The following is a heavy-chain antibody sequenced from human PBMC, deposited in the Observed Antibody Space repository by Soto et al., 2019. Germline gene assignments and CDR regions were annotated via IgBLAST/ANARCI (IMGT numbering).Heavy chain of an antibody. J-gene: IGHJ4*02. CDR1: GFTFSSYA. CDR3: AKSWRYSSSSAFDY. CDR2: ISGSGGST. V-gene: IGHV3-23*01. D-gene: IGHD6-6*01. Sequence: HPGGSLRLSCPASGFTFSSYAMSWVRQAPGKGLEWVSAISGSGGSTYYADSVKGRFTISRDNSKNTLYLQMNSLRAEDTAVYYCAKSWRYSSSSAFDYWGQGTLVTVSS.